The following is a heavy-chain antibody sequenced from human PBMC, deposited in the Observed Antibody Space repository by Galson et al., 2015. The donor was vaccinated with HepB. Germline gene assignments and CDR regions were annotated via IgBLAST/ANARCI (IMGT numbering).Heavy chain of an antibody. D-gene: IGHD3-10*01. J-gene: IGHJ3*02. V-gene: IGHV3-21*01. CDR2: ISSSSSYI. Sequence: SLRLSCAASGFTLSPYNMNWVRQAAGKGLEWVSSISSSSSYIYYADSVKGRFTISRDNAKNSLYLQMNSLQAEDTAVYYCAKEAAGSGTFDIWGQGTMVTVSS. CDR1: GFTLSPYN. CDR3: AKEAAGSGTFDI.